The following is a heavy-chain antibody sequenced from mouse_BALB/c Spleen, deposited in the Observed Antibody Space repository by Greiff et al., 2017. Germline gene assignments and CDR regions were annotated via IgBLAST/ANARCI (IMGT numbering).Heavy chain of an antibody. V-gene: IGHV6-6*02. CDR1: GFTFSNYW. CDR2: IRLKSNNYAT. Sequence: EVKLMESGGGLVQPGGSMKLSCVASGFTFSNYWMNWVRQSPEKGLEWVAEIRLKSNNYATHYAESVKGRFTISRDDSKSSVYLQMNNLRAEDTGIYYCTLVDYAMDYWGQGTSVTVSS. D-gene: IGHD1-1*01. CDR3: TLVDYAMDY. J-gene: IGHJ4*01.